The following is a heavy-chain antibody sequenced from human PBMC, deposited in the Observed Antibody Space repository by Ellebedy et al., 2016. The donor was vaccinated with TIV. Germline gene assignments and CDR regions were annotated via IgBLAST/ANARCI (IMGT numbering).Heavy chain of an antibody. V-gene: IGHV3-23*01. Sequence: PGGSLRLSCAASGFTFSSFAMSWVRQAPGKELEWVSEISRSGETTYYGDSVKGRFTMSRDNSKNTTFLQMNSLRPEDTGVYYCAKWGSISHQYLDSWGQGALVTVSS. CDR2: ISRSGETT. D-gene: IGHD3-16*01. CDR3: AKWGSISHQYLDS. CDR1: GFTFSSFA. J-gene: IGHJ4*02.